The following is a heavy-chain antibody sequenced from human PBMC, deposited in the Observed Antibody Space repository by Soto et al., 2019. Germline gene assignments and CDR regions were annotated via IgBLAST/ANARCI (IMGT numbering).Heavy chain of an antibody. CDR2: ISGSGGST. D-gene: IGHD2-8*01. CDR3: AKGGYCTNGVCYPSFDY. J-gene: IGHJ4*02. CDR1: GFTFSSYA. V-gene: IGHV3-23*01. Sequence: EVQLLESGGGLVHPGGSLRLSCAASGFTFSSYAMSWVRQAPGKGLEWVSAISGSGGSTYYADSVKGRFTISRDNSKNTMYMQMNSLRAEDTAVYYCAKGGYCTNGVCYPSFDYWGQGTLVTVSS.